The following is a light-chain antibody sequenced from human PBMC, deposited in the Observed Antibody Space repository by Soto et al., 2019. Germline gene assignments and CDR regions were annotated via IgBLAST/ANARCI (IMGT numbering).Light chain of an antibody. V-gene: IGKV3-20*01. CDR3: LQYGVPLWT. CDR1: QSVTANY. J-gene: IGKJ1*01. Sequence: EIALTQSAGTLSLSPGERATLSCRASQSVTANYLAWYQQKPGQAPRLLIYAASIGATGIPDRFSGSGSGTDFTLTISRLEPEDFAVYYCLQYGVPLWTFGQGTKVDIK. CDR2: AAS.